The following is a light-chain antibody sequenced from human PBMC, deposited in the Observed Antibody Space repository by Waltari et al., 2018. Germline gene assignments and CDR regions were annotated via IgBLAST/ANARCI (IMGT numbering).Light chain of an antibody. CDR1: SSNIGTYY. Sequence: QSVLSQPPSASGTPGQRVTISCSGSSSNIGTYYVYWYQHLPGTAPKLLIYSNHQRPSGVPDRFSGSKSGTSASLAISGLRSEDEGDYYCAAWDDSLSGWVFGGGTKLTVL. V-gene: IGLV1-47*02. J-gene: IGLJ3*02. CDR2: SNH. CDR3: AAWDDSLSGWV.